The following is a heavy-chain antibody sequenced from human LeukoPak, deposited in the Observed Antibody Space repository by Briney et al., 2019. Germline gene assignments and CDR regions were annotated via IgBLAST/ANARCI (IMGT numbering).Heavy chain of an antibody. CDR3: ASLSVAGFSERVGY. J-gene: IGHJ4*02. V-gene: IGHV1-69*06. CDR2: IIPIFGTA. CDR1: GGTFSSYA. Sequence: GSSVKVSCKASGGTFSSYAISWVRQATGQGLEWMGGIIPIFGTANYAQKFQGRVTITADKSTSTAYMELSSLRSEDTAVYYCASLSVAGFSERVGYWGQGTLVTVSS. D-gene: IGHD6-19*01.